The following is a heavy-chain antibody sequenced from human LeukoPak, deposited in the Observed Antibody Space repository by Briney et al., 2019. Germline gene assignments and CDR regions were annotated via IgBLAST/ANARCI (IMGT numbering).Heavy chain of an antibody. Sequence: PSETLSLTCTVSGGSISSHYWSWIRQPPGKGLEWIGYVYYSGSTKYNPSLKSRVTISVETSKNQISLKLRFVTAADTAVYYCARHSTAMVTTDYWGQGTLVTVSP. J-gene: IGHJ4*02. CDR1: GGSISSHY. CDR3: ARHSTAMVTTDY. CDR2: VYYSGST. D-gene: IGHD5-18*01. V-gene: IGHV4-59*08.